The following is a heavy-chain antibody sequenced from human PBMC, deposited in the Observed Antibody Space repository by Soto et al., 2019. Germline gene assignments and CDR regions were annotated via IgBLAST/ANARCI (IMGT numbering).Heavy chain of an antibody. CDR1: GYTFTSYD. J-gene: IGHJ6*02. CDR3: ARQNYDSSGYYYYGMDV. V-gene: IGHV1-8*01. D-gene: IGHD3-22*01. Sequence: GASVKVSCKASGYTFTSYDINWVGQATGRGLEWMGWMNPNSGNTGYAQKFQGRVTMTRNTSISTAYMELSSLRSEDTAVYYCARQNYDSSGYYYYGMDVWGQGTTVTVSS. CDR2: MNPNSGNT.